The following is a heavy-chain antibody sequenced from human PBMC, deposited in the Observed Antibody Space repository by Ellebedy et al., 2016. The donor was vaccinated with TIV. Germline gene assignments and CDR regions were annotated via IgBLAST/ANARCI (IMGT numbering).Heavy chain of an antibody. Sequence: SETLSLXCTVSGGSMSTNYWSWIRQPPGKGLEWIGYISYTGSTNYSPSLNSRVTISVDTSKNQSSLKLTSVTAADTAVYYCAAEVTMVRGLIVHWGQGTLVTVSS. CDR1: GGSMSTNY. CDR3: AAEVTMVRGLIVH. D-gene: IGHD3-10*01. V-gene: IGHV4-59*01. J-gene: IGHJ4*02. CDR2: ISYTGST.